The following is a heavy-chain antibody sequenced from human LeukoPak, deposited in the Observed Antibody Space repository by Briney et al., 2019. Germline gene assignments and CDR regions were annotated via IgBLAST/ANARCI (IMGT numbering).Heavy chain of an antibody. J-gene: IGHJ6*03. CDR3: ARDSGSFQFYYYYTDV. D-gene: IGHD1-26*01. V-gene: IGHV3-7*01. Sequence: GGSLRLSCAASGFSFTSYCMSWVRQAPGEGLEWVANIKQDGSDKNYVGTVKGRFTISRDNAKNSLYLQMNSLRAEDTAVYYCARDSGSFQFYYYYTDVWGKGTTVTVSS. CDR2: IKQDGSDK. CDR1: GFSFTSYC.